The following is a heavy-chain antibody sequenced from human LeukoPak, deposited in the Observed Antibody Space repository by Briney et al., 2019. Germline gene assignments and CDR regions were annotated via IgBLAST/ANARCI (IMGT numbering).Heavy chain of an antibody. J-gene: IGHJ3*02. CDR1: GFTFSSIW. D-gene: IGHD1-26*01. Sequence: GGSLRLSCAASGFTFSSIWMNWVRQVPGKGLEWVGNINPDGSEKYYVDSVEGRFTSSRDNSKNSMYLQMNSLRGEDTAVYYCARPGIAGGAFDIWGQGTVVIVSS. CDR3: ARPGIAGGAFDI. CDR2: INPDGSEK. V-gene: IGHV3-7*01.